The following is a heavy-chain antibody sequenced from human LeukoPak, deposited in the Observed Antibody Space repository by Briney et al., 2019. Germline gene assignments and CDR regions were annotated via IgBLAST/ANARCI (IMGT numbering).Heavy chain of an antibody. D-gene: IGHD4-23*01. CDR3: AKSPRWSDPNWFDP. V-gene: IGHV1-69*13. CDR1: GGTFSSYA. Sequence: SVKVSCKASGGTFSSYAISWVRQAPGQGLEWMGGIIPIFGTANYAQKFQGRVTITADESTSTAYMELSSLRSEDTAVYYCAKSPRWSDPNWFDPWGQGTLVTVSS. CDR2: IIPIFGTA. J-gene: IGHJ5*02.